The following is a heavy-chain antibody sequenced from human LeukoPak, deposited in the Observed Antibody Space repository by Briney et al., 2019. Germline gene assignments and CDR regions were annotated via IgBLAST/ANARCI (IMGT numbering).Heavy chain of an antibody. J-gene: IGHJ3*02. D-gene: IGHD2-8*01. CDR2: IGTASDT. CDR1: GFTFSSYD. Sequence: GGSLRLSCAASGFTFSSYDMHWVRQATGKGLEWVSAIGTASDTYYPGSVKGRFTISRENAKNSLYLQMNSLRAGDTAVYYCARDGGYCINGVCYAFDIWGQGTMVTVSS. CDR3: ARDGGYCINGVCYAFDI. V-gene: IGHV3-13*01.